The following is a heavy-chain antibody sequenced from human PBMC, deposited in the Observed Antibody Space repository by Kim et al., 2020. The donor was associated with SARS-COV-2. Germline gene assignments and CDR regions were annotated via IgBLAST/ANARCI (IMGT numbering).Heavy chain of an antibody. Sequence: AQKMKGRVTMTRDTSITTAYMELSRLRSDDTAVYYCAGDGGSSAWLSWFDPWGQGTLVTVSS. CDR3: AGDGGSSAWLSWFDP. V-gene: IGHV1-2*02. J-gene: IGHJ5*02. D-gene: IGHD6-19*01.